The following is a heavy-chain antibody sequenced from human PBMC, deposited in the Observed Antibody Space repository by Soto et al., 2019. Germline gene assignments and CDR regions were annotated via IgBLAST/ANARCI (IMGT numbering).Heavy chain of an antibody. J-gene: IGHJ4*02. V-gene: IGHV3-49*03. D-gene: IGHD5-18*01. CDR1: GFTFGDYA. CDR2: IKSKAFGGTP. Sequence: QSGGSLRLSCSPSGFTFGDYAMNWFRQAPGKGLEWVGFIKSKAFGGTPEYAASVKGRFTISRDDSMSIAYLQMNSLKTDDTAVYYCTRDHYGRGFSSGAFDSWGQGTPVTVSS. CDR3: TRDHYGRGFSSGAFDS.